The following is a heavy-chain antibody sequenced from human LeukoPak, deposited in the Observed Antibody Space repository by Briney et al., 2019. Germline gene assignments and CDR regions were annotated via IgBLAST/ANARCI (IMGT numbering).Heavy chain of an antibody. CDR3: AKLSDIVVVPAAMVNDY. D-gene: IGHD2-2*01. Sequence: GGSLRLSCAASGFTFSGFWMHWVRQAPGKGLEWVSRINSDESSSSYADTVKGRFTISRDNAKNTLYLQMNSLRAEDTAVYYCAKLSDIVVVPAAMVNDYWGQGTLVTVSS. J-gene: IGHJ4*02. CDR2: INSDESSS. CDR1: GFTFSGFW. V-gene: IGHV3-74*03.